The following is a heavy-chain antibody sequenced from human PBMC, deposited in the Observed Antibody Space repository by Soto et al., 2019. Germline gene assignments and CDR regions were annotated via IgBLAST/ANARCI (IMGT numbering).Heavy chain of an antibody. J-gene: IGHJ4*01. CDR1: GFAFSNAW. Sequence: GGSLRLSCAASGFAFSNAWINWVRQAPGKGLQWVGRIKSKTDCGSADYAAPVKGRFAVSRDDSKNIVYLQMNSLKIEDTAVYYCTTDSRTTMPEVRFDYWGHGTLVTVSS. D-gene: IGHD3-10*01. CDR2: IKSKTDCGSA. CDR3: TTDSRTTMPEVRFDY. V-gene: IGHV3-15*07.